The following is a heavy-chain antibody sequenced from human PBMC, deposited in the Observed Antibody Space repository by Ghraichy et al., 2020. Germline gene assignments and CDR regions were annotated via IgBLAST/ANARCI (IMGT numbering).Heavy chain of an antibody. V-gene: IGHV3-48*03. J-gene: IGHJ4*02. D-gene: IGHD1-26*01. CDR3: ARDGGSYAFDY. CDR1: GFTLSSHE. Sequence: GGSLRLSCVGSGFTLSSHEMNWVRQAPGKGLEWVSYISSTGSPIYYADYVKGRFTISRDNAKNSLYLQMNSLRAEDTAVYYCARDGGSYAFDYWGQGTLVTVSS. CDR2: ISSTGSPI.